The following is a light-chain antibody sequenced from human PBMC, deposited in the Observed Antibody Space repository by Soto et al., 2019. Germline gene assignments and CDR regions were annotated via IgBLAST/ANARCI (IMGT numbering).Light chain of an antibody. CDR2: AAS. J-gene: IGKJ1*01. V-gene: IGKV1-39*01. Sequence: DIQMNQSPSSLSESAGDRVTITCRASQGISTYLNWYQQKPGKAPKLLIYAASSLQSGVPSRFSGSGSETDFTLTISSLQPEDFATYSCQQSYSTTWTFGQGTKVEIQ. CDR3: QQSYSTTWT. CDR1: QGISTY.